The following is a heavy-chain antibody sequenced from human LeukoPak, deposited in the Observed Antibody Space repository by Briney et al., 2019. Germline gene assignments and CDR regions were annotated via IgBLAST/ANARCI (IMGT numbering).Heavy chain of an antibody. CDR1: GFTFSNAW. CDR3: TTDTDIVATTSPDY. D-gene: IGHD5-12*01. V-gene: IGHV3-15*01. Sequence: PGGSLRLSCAASGFTFSNAWMSWVRRAPGKGLEWVGRIKSKTDGGTTDYAAPVKGRFTISRDDSKNTLYLQMNSLKTEDTAVYYCTTDTDIVATTSPDYWGQGTLVTVSS. CDR2: IKSKTDGGTT. J-gene: IGHJ4*02.